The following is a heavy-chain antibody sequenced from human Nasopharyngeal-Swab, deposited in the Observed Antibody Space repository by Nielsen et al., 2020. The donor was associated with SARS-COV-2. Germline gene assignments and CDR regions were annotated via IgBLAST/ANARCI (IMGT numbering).Heavy chain of an antibody. Sequence: SVKVSCKVSGYTLTELSMHWVRQAPGKGLEWMGGFDPEDGETIYARKFRGRVTMTRDPSTSTVYLDLSSLKSEDTAVYFCASEPGGMAAPGKHFDPWGQGTLVTVSS. CDR2: FDPEDGET. D-gene: IGHD6-13*01. J-gene: IGHJ5*02. CDR1: GYTLTELS. V-gene: IGHV1-24*01. CDR3: ASEPGGMAAPGKHFDP.